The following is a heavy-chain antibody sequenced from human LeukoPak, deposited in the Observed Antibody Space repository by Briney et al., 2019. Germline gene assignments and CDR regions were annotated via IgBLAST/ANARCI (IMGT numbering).Heavy chain of an antibody. CDR2: ISSSSSTI. J-gene: IGHJ4*02. Sequence: GGSLRLSCAASGFTFSSYSMNWVRQAPGKGLEWVSYISSSSSTIYYADSVKGRFTISRDNAKNSLYLQMNSLRAEDTAVYYCARDEDIVATIWAYWGQGTLVTVSS. CDR3: ARDEDIVATIWAY. D-gene: IGHD5-12*01. CDR1: GFTFSSYS. V-gene: IGHV3-48*04.